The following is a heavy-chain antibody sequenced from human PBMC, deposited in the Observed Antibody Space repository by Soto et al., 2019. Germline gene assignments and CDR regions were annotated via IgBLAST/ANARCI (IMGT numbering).Heavy chain of an antibody. V-gene: IGHV1-69*01. D-gene: IGHD4-17*01. CDR3: ARQFTDGDYQY. CDR1: GGTFTPYP. CDR2: IIPMFGTT. Sequence: QVQLVQSGAEVKKPGSSVKVSCKASGGTFTPYPINWVRQAPGQGLEWMGGIIPMFGTTNYAQKFQGRVTITADESTSTAYMELSSLRSEDASMYYCARQFTDGDYQYWGQGTLVTVSS. J-gene: IGHJ4*02.